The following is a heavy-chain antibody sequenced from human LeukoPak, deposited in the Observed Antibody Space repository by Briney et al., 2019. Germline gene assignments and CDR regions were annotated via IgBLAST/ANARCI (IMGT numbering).Heavy chain of an antibody. J-gene: IGHJ4*02. CDR1: GFTFSTYR. CDR2: TSSSSTI. V-gene: IGHV3-48*02. Sequence: AGSLRLSCAASGFTFSTYRMNWVRQAPGNGLEWVSYTSSSSTIHYADSVKGRFTISRDNAKNTLYLQMNSLRDADTAVYYCARDSRDYVFDYWGQGALGTGSS. CDR3: ARDSRDYVFDY. D-gene: IGHD4-17*01.